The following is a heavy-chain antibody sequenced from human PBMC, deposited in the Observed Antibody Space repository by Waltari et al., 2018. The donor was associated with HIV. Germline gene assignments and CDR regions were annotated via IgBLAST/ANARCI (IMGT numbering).Heavy chain of an antibody. V-gene: IGHV4-34*02. Sequence: QVQLQQWGAGLLKPSETLSLTCAVYGPSFSNHHCTWISQTPGKGLEWIGEINDGGSTNYNPSPGRRVTIAVDRSKNQCSLKLKSVTAADTAVYYCATYIILATGTHFDAWGQGTQVIVST. D-gene: IGHD3-16*01. CDR3: ATYIILATGTHFDA. CDR1: GPSFSNHH. J-gene: IGHJ4*02. CDR2: INDGGST.